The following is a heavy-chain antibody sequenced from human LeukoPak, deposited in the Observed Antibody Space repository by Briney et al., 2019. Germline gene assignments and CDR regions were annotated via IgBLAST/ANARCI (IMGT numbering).Heavy chain of an antibody. CDR2: IYHSGST. CDR1: GYSISSGYY. CDR3: ARGLSVTDLFYYYYYMDV. V-gene: IGHV4-38-2*02. J-gene: IGHJ6*03. Sequence: SETLSLTCTVSGYSISSGYYWGWIRQPPGKGLEWIGSIYHSGSTYYNPSLKSRVTISVDTSKNQFSLKLSSVTAADTAVYYCARGLSVTDLFYYYYYMDVWGKGTTVTVSS. D-gene: IGHD4-17*01.